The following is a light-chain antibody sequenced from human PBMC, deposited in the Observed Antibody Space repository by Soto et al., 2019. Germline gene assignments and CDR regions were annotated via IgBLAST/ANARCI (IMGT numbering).Light chain of an antibody. CDR1: SSDVGRYNY. CDR2: EVS. Sequence: QSALTQPPSASGSPGQSVTISCTGTSSDVGRYNYVSWYQQHPGKAPTLMIYEVSKRPSGLPDRFSGSKSGNTASLTVSGLQAEDEADYYCASYAGGILVFGGGTKLTVL. J-gene: IGLJ2*01. CDR3: ASYAGGILV. V-gene: IGLV2-8*01.